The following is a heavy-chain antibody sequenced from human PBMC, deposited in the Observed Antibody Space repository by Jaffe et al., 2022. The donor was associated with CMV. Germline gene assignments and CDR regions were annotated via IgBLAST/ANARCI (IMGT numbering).Heavy chain of an antibody. CDR1: GFSLSTSGVG. V-gene: IGHV2-5*02. CDR2: IYWDDDK. D-gene: IGHD2-2*01. J-gene: IGHJ5*02. CDR3: AHSTLGGVVPAAMSAWFDP. Sequence: QITLKESGPTLVKPTQTLTLTCTFSGFSLSTSGVGVGWIRQPPGKALEWLALIYWDDDKRYSPSLKSRLTITKDTSKNQVVLTMTNMDPVDTATYYCAHSTLGGVVPAAMSAWFDPWGQGTLVTVSS.